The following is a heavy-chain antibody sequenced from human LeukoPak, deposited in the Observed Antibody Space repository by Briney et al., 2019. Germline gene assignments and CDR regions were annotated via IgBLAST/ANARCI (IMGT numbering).Heavy chain of an antibody. CDR1: GYTFTSYD. CDR3: ASYQLLSDDAFDI. CDR2: MNPNSGNT. J-gene: IGHJ3*02. Sequence: ASVKVSCKASGYTFTSYDINWVRQATGQGLEWMGWMNPNSGNTGYARKFQGRVTMTRNTSISTAYMELSSLRSEDTAVYYCASYQLLSDDAFDIWGQGTMVTVSS. V-gene: IGHV1-8*01. D-gene: IGHD2-2*01.